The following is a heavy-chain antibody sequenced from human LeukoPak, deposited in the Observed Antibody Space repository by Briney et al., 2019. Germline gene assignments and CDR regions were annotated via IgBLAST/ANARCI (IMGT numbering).Heavy chain of an antibody. CDR3: AKDSKNAYDFWSGDNWFDP. J-gene: IGHJ5*02. CDR2: IWYDGSNK. Sequence: PGRSLRLSCAASGFTFSSYGMHWVRQAPGKGLEWVAVIWYDGSNKCYADSVKGRFTIYRDNSKNTLYLQMNSLRAEDTAVYYCAKDSKNAYDFWSGDNWFDPWGQGTLVTVSS. D-gene: IGHD3-3*01. V-gene: IGHV3-33*06. CDR1: GFTFSSYG.